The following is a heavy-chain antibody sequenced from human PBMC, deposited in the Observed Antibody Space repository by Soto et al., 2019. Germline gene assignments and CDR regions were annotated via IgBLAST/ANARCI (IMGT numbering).Heavy chain of an antibody. J-gene: IGHJ5*02. D-gene: IGHD1-1*01. CDR3: SRRGEDGQTKLRLIWFVP. Sequence: PGESLKISCKGLGYNFPDYWIAWVRQMPGKGLEYMGIIYPGDSDTRYSPSFQGQVTISADKSISTAYLQWHSLESSDTALYYCSRRGEDGQTKLRLIWFVPLGQGTLLTVSS. CDR2: IYPGDSDT. CDR1: GYNFPDYW. V-gene: IGHV5-51*01.